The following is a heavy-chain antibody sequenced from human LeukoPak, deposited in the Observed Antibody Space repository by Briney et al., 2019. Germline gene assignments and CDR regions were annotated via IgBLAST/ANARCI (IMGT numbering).Heavy chain of an antibody. CDR3: ARGRGYFYDQLDY. CDR2: ISVSGGVR. Sequence: GGSLRLSCVASGYPFSSYSMNWIRQAPGKGLEWVSYISVSGGVRSYADSVKGRFTISRDDARNSLYLQMNSLKDEDTAVYYCARGRGYFYDQLDYWGQGTLVTVSS. J-gene: IGHJ4*02. CDR1: GYPFSSYS. V-gene: IGHV3-48*02. D-gene: IGHD2/OR15-2a*01.